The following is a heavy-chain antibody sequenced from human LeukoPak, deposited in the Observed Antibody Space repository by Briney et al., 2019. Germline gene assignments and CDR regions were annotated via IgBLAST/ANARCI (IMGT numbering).Heavy chain of an antibody. D-gene: IGHD6-19*01. CDR1: GFTFGDYA. V-gene: IGHV3-49*03. J-gene: IGHJ4*02. Sequence: GGSLRLSCTASGFTFGDYAMSWFRQAPGKGLEWVGFIRSKAYGGTTEYAASVKGRFTISRDDSKSIAYLQMNSLETEDTAVYYCTSRRIGRQWLVIDYWGQGTLVTVSS. CDR3: TSRRIGRQWLVIDY. CDR2: IRSKAYGGTT.